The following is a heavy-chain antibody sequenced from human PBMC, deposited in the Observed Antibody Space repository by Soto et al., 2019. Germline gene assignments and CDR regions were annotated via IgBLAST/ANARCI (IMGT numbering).Heavy chain of an antibody. D-gene: IGHD6-6*01. J-gene: IGHJ6*02. CDR1: GYSFTSYW. CDR2: IYPGDSDT. CDR3: ARPSYSSSRYYGMDV. V-gene: IGHV5-51*01. Sequence: GESLKISCKGSGYSFTSYWIGCVRQMPGKGLEWMGIIYPGDSDTRYSPSFLGQVTISADKSTSTAYLQWSSLKASDTAMYYCARPSYSSSRYYGMDVWGQGTTVTVSS.